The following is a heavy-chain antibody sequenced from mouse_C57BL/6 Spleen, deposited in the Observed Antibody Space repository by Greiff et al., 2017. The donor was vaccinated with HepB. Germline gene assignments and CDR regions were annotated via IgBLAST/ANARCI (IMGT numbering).Heavy chain of an antibody. CDR2: INSDGGST. Sequence: EVKLVESGGGLVQPGESLKLSCESNEYEFPSHDMSWVRKTPEKRLELVAAINSDGGSTYYPDTMERRFIISRDNTKKTRYLQMSSLRSEDTALYYCARRPYGSSYDGYAMDYWGQGTSVTVSS. CDR1: EYEFPSHD. D-gene: IGHD1-1*01. V-gene: IGHV5-2*01. J-gene: IGHJ4*01. CDR3: ARRPYGSSYDGYAMDY.